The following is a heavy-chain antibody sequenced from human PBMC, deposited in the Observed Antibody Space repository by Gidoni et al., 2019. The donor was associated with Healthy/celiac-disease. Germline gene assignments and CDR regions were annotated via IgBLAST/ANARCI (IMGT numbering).Heavy chain of an antibody. CDR2: IKSKTDGGTT. D-gene: IGHD3-10*01. CDR1: GFTFSNAW. V-gene: IGHV3-15*01. Sequence: EVQLVESGGGLVKPGGSLRLSCAASGFTFSNAWMSWVRQAPGKGLGWVGRIKSKTDGGTTDYAAPVKGRFTISRDDSKNTLYLQMNSLKTEDTALYYCTTDLYSYGSGSYYNRFRRGWGQGTLVTVSS. J-gene: IGHJ4*02. CDR3: TTDLYSYGSGSYYNRFRRG.